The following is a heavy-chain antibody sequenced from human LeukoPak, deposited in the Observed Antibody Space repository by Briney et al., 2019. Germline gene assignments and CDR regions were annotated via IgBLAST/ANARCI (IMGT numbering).Heavy chain of an antibody. Sequence: KPSETLSLTCTASGVTISSYYLSWIRRPPGKGLEWFGYIHYSGSTNYSPSLKSRVTISVDTSKNQISLKLISVTAADTAVYYCARHGYSSAWYAGGLDYWGQGTLVTVSS. CDR1: GVTISSYY. CDR3: ARHGYSSAWYAGGLDY. CDR2: IHYSGST. D-gene: IGHD6-19*01. V-gene: IGHV4-59*08. J-gene: IGHJ4*02.